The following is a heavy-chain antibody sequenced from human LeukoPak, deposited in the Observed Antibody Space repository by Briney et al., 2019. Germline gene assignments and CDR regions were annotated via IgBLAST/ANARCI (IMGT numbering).Heavy chain of an antibody. J-gene: IGHJ6*04. CDR1: GFTFSSYG. CDR2: ISYDGSNK. Sequence: GGSLRLSCAASGFTFSSYGMHWVRQAPGKGLEGVAVISYDGSNKYYADSVKGRFTISRDNSKNTLYLQMSSLRAEDTVVYYCAKGSRSLYCSSTSCYGMDVWGKGTTVTVSS. V-gene: IGHV3-30*18. CDR3: AKGSRSLYCSSTSCYGMDV. D-gene: IGHD2-2*01.